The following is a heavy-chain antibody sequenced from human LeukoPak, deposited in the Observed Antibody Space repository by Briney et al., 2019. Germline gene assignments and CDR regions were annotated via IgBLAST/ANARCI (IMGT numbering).Heavy chain of an antibody. Sequence: SETLSLTCTVSGGSISTYYWSWIRRPPGKGLEWVGYVYYSGTTNYKYKSSLKSRVTISVDTSKNQFSLRLSSVTAADTAVYYCARSDRDLWYFDLWGRGTLVTVSS. CDR1: GGSISTYY. V-gene: IGHV4-59*01. CDR2: VYYSGTT. CDR3: ARSDRDLWYFDL. J-gene: IGHJ2*01.